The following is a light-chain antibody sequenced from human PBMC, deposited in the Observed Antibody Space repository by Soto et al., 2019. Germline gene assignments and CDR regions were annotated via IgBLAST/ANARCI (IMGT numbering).Light chain of an antibody. J-gene: IGLJ2*01. CDR2: EVR. V-gene: IGLV2-14*03. Sequence: QSALTQPASVSGSPGQSITISCAGTMRDIGAYNLVSWYQQHPGKAPQLIIYEVRNRPSGISFRLSGSQSANTASLTISGLQAEDEADYYCSSFTSKSTLIFGGGTKVTVL. CDR3: SSFTSKSTLI. CDR1: MRDIGAYNL.